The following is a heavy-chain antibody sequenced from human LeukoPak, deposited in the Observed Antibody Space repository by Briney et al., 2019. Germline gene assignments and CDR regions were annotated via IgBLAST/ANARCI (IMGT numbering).Heavy chain of an antibody. V-gene: IGHV4-59*01. J-gene: IGHJ5*02. CDR3: ARAKRVRGWFDP. Sequence: PSETLSLTCTVSGGSISSYYWSWIRQPPAKGLEWIGYIYYSGSTNYNPSLKSRVTISVDTSKNQFSLKLSSVTAADTAVYYCARAKRVRGWFDPWGQGTLVTVSS. CDR2: IYYSGST. D-gene: IGHD1-1*01. CDR1: GGSISSYY.